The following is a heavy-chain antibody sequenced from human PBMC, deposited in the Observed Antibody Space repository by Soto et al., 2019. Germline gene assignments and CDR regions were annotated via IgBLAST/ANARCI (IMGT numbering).Heavy chain of an antibody. CDR1: GFTFSNAW. CDR3: TTVRYCSGGSCSDY. J-gene: IGHJ4*02. V-gene: IGHV3-15*01. Sequence: EVQLVESGGGLVKPGGSLRLSCAASGFTFSNAWMSWVRQAPGKGLEWVGRIKSKTDGGTTDYAAPVKGRFTISRDDSKNTLYLQMDSLKTEDTAVYYCTTVRYCSGGSCSDYWGQGTLVTVSS. D-gene: IGHD2-15*01. CDR2: IKSKTDGGTT.